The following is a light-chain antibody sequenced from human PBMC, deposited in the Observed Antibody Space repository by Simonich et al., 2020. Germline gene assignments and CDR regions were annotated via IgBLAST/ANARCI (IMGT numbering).Light chain of an antibody. CDR1: SGSIASNY. V-gene: IGLV6-57*01. CDR2: EDN. CDR3: QSYDSSNHVV. J-gene: IGLJ2*01. Sequence: NFMLTQPHSVSESPGKTVTISCTRSSGSIASNYVQWYQQRPGSSPTPVIYEDNQRPSGVPDRFSGSIDSSSNSASLTISGLKTEDEADYYCQSYDSSNHVVFGGGTKLTVL.